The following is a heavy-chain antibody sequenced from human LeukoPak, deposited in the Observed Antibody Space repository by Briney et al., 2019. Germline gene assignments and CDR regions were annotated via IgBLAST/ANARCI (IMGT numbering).Heavy chain of an antibody. CDR2: INTDGGTT. J-gene: IGHJ4*02. V-gene: IGHV3-64*01. CDR1: GFTFSTFA. Sequence: GGSLRLSCAASGFTFSTFAMQWVRQAPEKGLEYVSGINTDGGTTFYANSVKGRFTISRDNPKNTLYLQMGSLRAEDTAVYYCARDGVATNDYWGQGILVTVSS. D-gene: IGHD5-24*01. CDR3: ARDGVATNDY.